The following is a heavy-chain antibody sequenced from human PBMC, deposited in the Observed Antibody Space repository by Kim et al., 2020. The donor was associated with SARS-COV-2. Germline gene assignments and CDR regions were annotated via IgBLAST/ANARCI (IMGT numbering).Heavy chain of an antibody. CDR1: GYTFTSYD. V-gene: IGHV1-8*01. J-gene: IGHJ6*02. CDR3: ARGRVYDILTGYYSRGMDV. D-gene: IGHD3-9*01. Sequence: ASVKVSCKASGYTFTSYDINWVRQATGQGLEWMGWMNPNSGNTGYAQKFQGRVTMTRNTSISTAYMELSSLRSEDTAVYYCARGRVYDILTGYYSRGMDVWGQGTTVTVSS. CDR2: MNPNSGNT.